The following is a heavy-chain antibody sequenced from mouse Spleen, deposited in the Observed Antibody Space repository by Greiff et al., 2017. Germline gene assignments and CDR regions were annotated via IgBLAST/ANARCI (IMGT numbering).Heavy chain of an antibody. Sequence: EVQLVESVAELVRPGASVKLSCTASGFNIKNTYMHWVKQRPEQGLEWIGRIDPANGNTKYAPKFQGKATITADTSSNTAYLQLSSLTSEDTAIYYCARSLYYYGSSYYYAMDYWGQGTSVTVSS. CDR3: ARSLYYYGSSYYYAMDY. V-gene: IGHV14-3*01. CDR2: IDPANGNT. D-gene: IGHD1-1*01. CDR1: GFNIKNTY. J-gene: IGHJ4*01.